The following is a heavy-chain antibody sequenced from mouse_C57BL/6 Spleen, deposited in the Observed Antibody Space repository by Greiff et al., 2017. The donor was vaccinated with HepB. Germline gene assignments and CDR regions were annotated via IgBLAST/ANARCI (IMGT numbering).Heavy chain of an antibody. D-gene: IGHD2-2*01. Sequence: EVKVVESGGGLVKPGGSLKLSCAASGFTFSDYGMHWVRQAPEKGLEWVAYISSGSSTIYYADTVKGRFTISRDNAKNTLFLQMTSLRSEDTAMYYCARDGYDGFAYWGQGTLVTVSA. CDR1: GFTFSDYG. CDR3: ARDGYDGFAY. V-gene: IGHV5-17*01. CDR2: ISSGSSTI. J-gene: IGHJ3*01.